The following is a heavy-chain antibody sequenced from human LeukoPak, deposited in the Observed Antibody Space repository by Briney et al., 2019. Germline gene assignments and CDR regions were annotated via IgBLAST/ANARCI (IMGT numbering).Heavy chain of an antibody. Sequence: TGGSLRLSCAASGFTFSSYWMSWVRQAPGKGLEWVANIKQDGSEKYYVDSVKGRFTISRDNAKNSLYLQMNSLRAEDTAVYYCARDHEFWSGYYFDYWGQGTLVTVSS. D-gene: IGHD3-3*01. J-gene: IGHJ4*02. CDR1: GFTFSSYW. V-gene: IGHV3-7*01. CDR2: IKQDGSEK. CDR3: ARDHEFWSGYYFDY.